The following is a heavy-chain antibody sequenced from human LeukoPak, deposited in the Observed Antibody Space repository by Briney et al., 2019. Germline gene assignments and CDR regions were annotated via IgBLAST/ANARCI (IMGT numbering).Heavy chain of an antibody. CDR1: GFTFSSYG. J-gene: IGHJ3*02. V-gene: IGHV3-30*02. Sequence: GGSLRLSCAASGFTFSSYGMHWVRQAPGKGLEWVVFIRYDGSNKYYADSVKGRFTISRDNSKNTLYLQMNSLRAEDTAVYYCAKDWGGYDILTGYPEDAFDIWGQGTMVTVSS. CDR2: IRYDGSNK. CDR3: AKDWGGYDILTGYPEDAFDI. D-gene: IGHD3-9*01.